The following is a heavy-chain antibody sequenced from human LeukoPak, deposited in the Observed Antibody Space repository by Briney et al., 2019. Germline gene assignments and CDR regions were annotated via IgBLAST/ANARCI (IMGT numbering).Heavy chain of an antibody. J-gene: IGHJ4*02. CDR2: NYHSGST. CDR3: ARSSYLGYSVGY. D-gene: IGHD2-15*01. V-gene: IGHV4-30-2*01. CDR1: GGSISSGGYS. Sequence: TVSLTCAVSGGSISSGGYSWSWIRQPPGKGLEWIGYNYHSGSTYYNPSLKSRVTISVDRSKNQFSLKLSSVTAADTAVYYCARSSYLGYSVGYWGQGTLVTVSS.